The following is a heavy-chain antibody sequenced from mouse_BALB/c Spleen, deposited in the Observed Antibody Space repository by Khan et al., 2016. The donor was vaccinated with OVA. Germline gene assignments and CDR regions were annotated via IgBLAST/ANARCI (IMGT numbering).Heavy chain of an antibody. D-gene: IGHD1-1*01. CDR1: GYTFTDYA. V-gene: IGHV1S137*01. J-gene: IGHJ3*01. CDR2: ISTYYGDA. Sequence: VQLVESGAELVRPGVSVTISCKGSGYTFTDYAMHWVQQSPAKSLEWIGVISTYYGDASYKQKLKGKATMTVDKSSRTAYMELARLTSENSAIYYCARGVLFAYWGQGTLVTVSA. CDR3: ARGVLFAY.